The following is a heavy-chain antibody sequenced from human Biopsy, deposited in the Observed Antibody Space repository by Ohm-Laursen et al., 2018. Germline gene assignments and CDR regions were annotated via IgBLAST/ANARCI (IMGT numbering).Heavy chain of an antibody. D-gene: IGHD3-3*01. V-gene: IGHV3-53*01. CDR3: ARGPGKLWSGYYT. CDR1: GFTVSDNH. Sequence: SLRLSCAASGFTVSDNHISWIRQAPGKGLQWVSLIYSDGNTYYADSVKGRFTISRDIPRNTLYLQMNSLRAEGTAAYYCARGPGKLWSGYYTWGQGSPVTVSS. CDR2: IYSDGNT. J-gene: IGHJ5*02.